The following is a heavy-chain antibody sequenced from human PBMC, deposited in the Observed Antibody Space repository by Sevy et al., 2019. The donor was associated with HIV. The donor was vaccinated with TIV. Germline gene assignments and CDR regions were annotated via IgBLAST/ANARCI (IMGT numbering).Heavy chain of an antibody. CDR3: TRDRGRLQGYYFDY. Sequence: GGSLRLSCTASGFIFGDYAMSWFRQAPGKGLEWVGFIRSKAYGGTTEYAASVKGRFTISRDDSKSIAYLQMNSLKTEDTAVYYCTRDRGRLQGYYFDYWGQGTLVTVSS. V-gene: IGHV3-49*03. CDR1: GFIFGDYA. J-gene: IGHJ4*02. D-gene: IGHD4-4*01. CDR2: IRSKAYGGTT.